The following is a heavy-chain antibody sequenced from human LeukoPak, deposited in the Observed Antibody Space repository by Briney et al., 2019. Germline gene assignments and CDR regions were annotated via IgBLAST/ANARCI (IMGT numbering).Heavy chain of an antibody. CDR2: IIPIFGTA. V-gene: IGHV1-69*13. Sequence: GASVKVSCKASGGTFSSYAISWVRQAPGQGLEWMGGIIPIFGTANYAQKFQGRVTITADESTSTAYMELSSLRSEDTAVYYCARGGGRIAAAGYDYWGQGTLVTVSS. J-gene: IGHJ4*02. CDR1: GGTFSSYA. D-gene: IGHD6-13*01. CDR3: ARGGGRIAAAGYDY.